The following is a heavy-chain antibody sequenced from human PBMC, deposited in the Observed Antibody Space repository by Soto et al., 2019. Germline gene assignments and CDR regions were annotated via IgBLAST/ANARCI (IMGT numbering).Heavy chain of an antibody. J-gene: IGHJ4*02. D-gene: IGHD6-13*01. CDR2: VIPNFATA. Sequence: QVQMVQSGAAVQKPGSSVNVSCKASGGTFSSYAISWARQAPGQGLEWMGGVIPNFATANYAQKFQGRVPINADDSTSTAYLELSSRRSEYKAVYYCARIAAAGTGYWVQGPLVTVSS. CDR1: GGTFSSYA. V-gene: IGHV1-69*01. CDR3: ARIAAAGTGY.